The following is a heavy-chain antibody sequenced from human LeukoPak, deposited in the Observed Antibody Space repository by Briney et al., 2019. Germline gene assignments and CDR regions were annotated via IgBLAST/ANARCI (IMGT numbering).Heavy chain of an antibody. CDR3: ARHHRTGSYYGGIDY. J-gene: IGHJ4*02. Sequence: GESLKISCKGSGYTFNDYWIGWVRQMPGKGLEWMGIIYPGDSDTRYSPSFQGQVTISADKSISTAYLQWSSLQASDTAMYFCARHHRTGSYYGGIDYWGQGTLVTVSS. CDR1: GYTFNDYW. D-gene: IGHD1-26*01. CDR2: IYPGDSDT. V-gene: IGHV5-51*01.